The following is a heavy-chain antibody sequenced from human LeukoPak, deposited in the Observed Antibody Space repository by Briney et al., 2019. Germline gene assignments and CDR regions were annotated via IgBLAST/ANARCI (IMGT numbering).Heavy chain of an antibody. CDR1: GFTFSNAW. CDR2: IKSKTDGGTT. Sequence: PGGSLRLSCAASGFTFSNAWLSWVRQAPGKGLEWVGRIKSKTDGGTTDYAAPVKGRFTISRDDSKNTLYLQMNSLKTEDTAVYYCTIAGYYYDSSGYDYWGQGTLVTVSS. V-gene: IGHV3-15*01. D-gene: IGHD3-22*01. CDR3: TIAGYYYDSSGYDY. J-gene: IGHJ4*02.